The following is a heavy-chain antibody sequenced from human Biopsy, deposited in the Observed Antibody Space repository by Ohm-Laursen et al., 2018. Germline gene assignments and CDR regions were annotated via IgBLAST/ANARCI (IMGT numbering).Heavy chain of an antibody. D-gene: IGHD2/OR15-2a*01. Sequence: SQTLSLTCTVSGGPISSDYWSGIRQTPGKGLEGIGDIHHSGSTNYNPSLKSRVTVSVDTSKNQCSLRLNSVTAADTAVYYCARATNSTGWPYYYFYGMDVWGQGTTVSGSS. J-gene: IGHJ6*02. CDR3: ARATNSTGWPYYYFYGMDV. CDR1: GGPISSDY. V-gene: IGHV4-59*01. CDR2: IHHSGST.